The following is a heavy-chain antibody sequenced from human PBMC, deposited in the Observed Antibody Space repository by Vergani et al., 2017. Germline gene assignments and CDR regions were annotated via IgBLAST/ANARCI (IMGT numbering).Heavy chain of an antibody. D-gene: IGHD2-15*01. CDR3: AKESLGYCSGGSCYSSGGGGY. J-gene: IGHJ4*02. V-gene: IGHV3-23*01. Sequence: EVQLLESGGGLVQPGGSLRLSCAASGFTFSSYAMSWVRQAPGKGLEWVSAISGSGGSTYYADSVKGRFTISRDNAKNTLDLQMNSLRAEDTAVYYCAKESLGYCSGGSCYSSGGGGYWGQGTLVTVSS. CDR1: GFTFSSYA. CDR2: ISGSGGST.